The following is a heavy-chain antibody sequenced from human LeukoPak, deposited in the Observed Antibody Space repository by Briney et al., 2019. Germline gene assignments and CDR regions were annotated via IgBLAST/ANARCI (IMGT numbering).Heavy chain of an antibody. J-gene: IGHJ4*02. CDR3: ARDLKVEDNSGYYAFDY. V-gene: IGHV3-11*01. Sequence: GGSLRLSCAASGFTFSDYYMSWIRHAPGKGLEWVSYISSSGSTIYYADSVKGRFTISRDNAKNILYLQINSLRAEDTAVYYCARDLKVEDNSGYYAFDYWGQGTLVTVSS. CDR1: GFTFSDYY. D-gene: IGHD3-22*01. CDR2: ISSSGSTI.